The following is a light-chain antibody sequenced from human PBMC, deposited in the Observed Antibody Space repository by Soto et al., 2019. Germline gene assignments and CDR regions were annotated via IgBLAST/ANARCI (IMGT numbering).Light chain of an antibody. V-gene: IGKV4-1*01. CDR1: QSVLHSSHNENY. CDR3: QQYYSTPYP. J-gene: IGKJ2*01. CDR2: WAS. Sequence: DIVMTQSPDSLAVSLGERATINCKSSQSVLHSSHNENYLVWYQQKPGQPPKLLIYWASTRESGVPDRFSGSGSGTDFTLTISSLQAEDVAVYYCQQYYSTPYPFGQGTKLEIK.